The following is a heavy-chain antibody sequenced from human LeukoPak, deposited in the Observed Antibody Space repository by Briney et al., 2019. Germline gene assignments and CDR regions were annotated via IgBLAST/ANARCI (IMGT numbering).Heavy chain of an antibody. CDR1: GFTFSSYE. V-gene: IGHV3-48*03. D-gene: IGHD6-19*01. CDR3: ARYPRGSGWYSVDY. J-gene: IGHJ4*02. Sequence: GGSLRLSCVASGFTFSSYEMNWVRQAPGKGLEWVSYISISGSSMNYADSVKGRFTISRDNAKKSLYLQMNSLRAEETAVYYCARYPRGSGWYSVDYWGQGTLVTVSS. CDR2: ISISGSSM.